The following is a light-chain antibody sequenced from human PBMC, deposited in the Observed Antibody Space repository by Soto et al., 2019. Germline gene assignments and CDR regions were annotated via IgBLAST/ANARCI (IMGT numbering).Light chain of an antibody. CDR1: SSNIGNNY. Sequence: QSVLTQPPSVSAAPGQKVTISCSGSSSNIGNNYVSWYQQLPGTAPTLLIFDNNKRPSGIPDRFSGSKSGTSATLGITGLQTGDEADYYCETWDSSLSTVIFGGGTKLTVL. V-gene: IGLV1-51*01. CDR3: ETWDSSLSTVI. CDR2: DNN. J-gene: IGLJ2*01.